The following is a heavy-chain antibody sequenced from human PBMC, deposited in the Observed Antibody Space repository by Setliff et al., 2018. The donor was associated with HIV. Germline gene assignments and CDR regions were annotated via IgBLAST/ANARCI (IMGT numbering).Heavy chain of an antibody. CDR2: IYTGGNA. J-gene: IGHJ4*02. CDR1: GDSISSGSHY. D-gene: IGHD2-15*01. CDR3: AREAPGSRNRWPYYFDF. Sequence: PSETLSLTCTVSGDSISSGSHYWSWIRQPAGKGLEWIGHIYTGGNANYNPSLQSRVTISVDTSKNQFSLMLGSMTAADTAVYYCAREAPGSRNRWPYYFDFWGQGMLVTVSS. V-gene: IGHV4-61*09.